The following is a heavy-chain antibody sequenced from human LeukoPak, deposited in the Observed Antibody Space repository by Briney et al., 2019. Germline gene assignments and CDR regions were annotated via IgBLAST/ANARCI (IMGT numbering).Heavy chain of an antibody. Sequence: GGSLRLSCAASGFTFSSYAMSWVRQAPGKGLEWVSAISGSGGSTYYADSVKGRSTISRDNSKNTLYLQMNSLRAEDTAVYYCAKGGRGFGELVYYYYGMDVWGKGTTVTVSS. CDR1: GFTFSSYA. CDR2: ISGSGGST. J-gene: IGHJ6*04. D-gene: IGHD3-10*01. CDR3: AKGGRGFGELVYYYYGMDV. V-gene: IGHV3-23*01.